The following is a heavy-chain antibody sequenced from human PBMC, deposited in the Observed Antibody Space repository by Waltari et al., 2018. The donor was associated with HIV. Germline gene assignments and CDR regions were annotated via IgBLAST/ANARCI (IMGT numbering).Heavy chain of an antibody. D-gene: IGHD5-12*01. J-gene: IGHJ4*02. Sequence: EVQLLESGGGLVQPGGSLRLSCAASGLAVRRFVVSWVRQAPGKGLEWVSAISGTGARTYYADSVKGRFTISRDNSKNTLYLQMNSLRADDTALYYCAKDLNGYDRFDYWGQGTLVTVSS. CDR2: ISGTGART. CDR1: GLAVRRFV. CDR3: AKDLNGYDRFDY. V-gene: IGHV3-23*01.